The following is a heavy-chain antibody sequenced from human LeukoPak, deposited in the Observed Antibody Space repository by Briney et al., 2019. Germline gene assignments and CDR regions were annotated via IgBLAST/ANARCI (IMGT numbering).Heavy chain of an antibody. V-gene: IGHV1-3*01. Sequence: ASVKVSCKASGYTFTSYDINWVRQAPGQRLEWMGWINAGNGNTKYSQKFQGRVTITRDTSASTAYMELSSLRSEDTAVYYCARAYYDFWSGYYPDYWGQGTLVTVSS. CDR3: ARAYYDFWSGYYPDY. CDR1: GYTFTSYD. J-gene: IGHJ4*02. D-gene: IGHD3-3*01. CDR2: INAGNGNT.